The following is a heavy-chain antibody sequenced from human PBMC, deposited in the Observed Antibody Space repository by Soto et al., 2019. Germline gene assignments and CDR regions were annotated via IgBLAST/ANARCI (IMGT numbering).Heavy chain of an antibody. D-gene: IGHD6-19*01. CDR1: GGTIRSPDW. J-gene: IGHJ5*02. Sequence: PSETLSLTCGVSGGTIRSPDWWTWVRHPPGKGLGWIGEIFQSGSTNYTPSLESRVTISVDKSKNQFSLTLTSVTAADTAVYFCARGRGRYSSGWSWFDPWGQGILVTVS. CDR3: ARGRGRYSSGWSWFDP. V-gene: IGHV4-4*02. CDR2: IFQSGST.